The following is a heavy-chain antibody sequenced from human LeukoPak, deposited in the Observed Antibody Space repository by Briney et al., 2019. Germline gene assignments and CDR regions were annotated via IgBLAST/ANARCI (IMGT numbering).Heavy chain of an antibody. Sequence: PSETLSLTCTVSGGSISSYYWSWIRQPAGKGLEWIGRIYTSGSTNYNPSLKSRVTMSVDTSKNQFSLKLSSVTAADTAVYYCARGVYDFWSGYYIDYWGQGTLVTVSS. CDR3: ARGVYDFWSGYYIDY. V-gene: IGHV4-4*07. J-gene: IGHJ4*02. CDR1: GGSISSYY. CDR2: IYTSGST. D-gene: IGHD3-3*01.